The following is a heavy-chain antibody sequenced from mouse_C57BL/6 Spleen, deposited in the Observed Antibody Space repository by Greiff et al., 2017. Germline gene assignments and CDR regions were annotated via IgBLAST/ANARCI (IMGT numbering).Heavy chain of an antibody. CDR2: IYPGSGNT. J-gene: IGHJ4*01. Sequence: QVQLKQSGAELVRPGASVKLSCKASGYTFTDYYINWVKQRPGQGLEWIAMIYPGSGNTYYNEKFKGKATLTAEKSSSTAYMQLSSLTSEDSAVYFCARGDDYDYYAMDYWGQGTSVTVSS. CDR1: GYTFTDYY. V-gene: IGHV1-76*01. D-gene: IGHD2-4*01. CDR3: ARGDDYDYYAMDY.